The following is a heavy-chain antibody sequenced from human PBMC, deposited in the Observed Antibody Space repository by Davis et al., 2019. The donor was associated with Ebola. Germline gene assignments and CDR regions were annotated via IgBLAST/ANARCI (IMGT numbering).Heavy chain of an antibody. CDR2: INPIIGTA. CDR1: GGTFSSYG. J-gene: IGHJ5*02. D-gene: IGHD1-7*01. Sequence: SVKVSCKASGGTFSSYGFNWVRQAPGQGLEWMGGINPIIGTANYAQKFQGRVTLTRDTSTSTAHMELSSLRSDDTAVYYCARAPAGSNWNYGGNWFDPWGQGTLVSVSS. V-gene: IGHV1-69*05. CDR3: ARAPAGSNWNYGGNWFDP.